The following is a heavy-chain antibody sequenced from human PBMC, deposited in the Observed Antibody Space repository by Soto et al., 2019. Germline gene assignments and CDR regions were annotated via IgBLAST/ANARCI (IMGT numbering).Heavy chain of an antibody. CDR3: AKVVVATIPPRAVAGTPYYFDY. D-gene: IGHD6-19*01. Sequence: GGSLRLSCAASGFTFSSYAMSWVRQAPGKGLEWVSAISGSGGSTYYADSVKGRFTISRDSSKNTLYLQMNSLRAEDTAVYYCAKVVVATIPPRAVAGTPYYFDYWGQGTLVTVSS. V-gene: IGHV3-23*01. CDR1: GFTFSSYA. J-gene: IGHJ4*02. CDR2: ISGSGGST.